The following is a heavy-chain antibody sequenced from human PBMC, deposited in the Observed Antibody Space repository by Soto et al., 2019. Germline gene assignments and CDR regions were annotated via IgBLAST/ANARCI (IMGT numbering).Heavy chain of an antibody. CDR2: ISSTGSTV. CDR3: ARVGLGYGWYPSAD. J-gene: IGHJ4*02. V-gene: IGHV3-48*01. D-gene: IGHD6-19*01. Sequence: PGGSLRLSCAASGFTFSASSMNWVRQAPGKGLEWVSYISSTGSTVYYADSVEGRFTISRDNAKNSLYLQMDSLRAEDTAVYYCARVGLGYGWYPSADRAQGSLVTVSS. CDR1: GFTFSASS.